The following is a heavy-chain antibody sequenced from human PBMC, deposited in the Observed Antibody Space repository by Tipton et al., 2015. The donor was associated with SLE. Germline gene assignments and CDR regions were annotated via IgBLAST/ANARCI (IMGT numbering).Heavy chain of an antibody. CDR1: GYIFSDYP. J-gene: IGHJ6*02. CDR3: SRDALYGMDV. V-gene: IGHV1-3*01. CDR2: INAVNTNT. Sequence: QSGAEVKMPGASVKVSCTASGYIFSDYPMHWVRQAPGQSLEWMGWINAVNTNTKYSQKFQDRVSITRDQSANTVYMEIRSLRSEDMATYYCSRDALYGMDVWGQGTTVTVSS.